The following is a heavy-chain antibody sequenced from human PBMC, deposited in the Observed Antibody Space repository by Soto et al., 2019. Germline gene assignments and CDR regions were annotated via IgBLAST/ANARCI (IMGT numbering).Heavy chain of an antibody. V-gene: IGHV4-4*02. CDR3: ARLGAYYQSLDP. Sequence: PSETLSLTCTVSNASISSRKWWTWVRQTPGKGLEWIGEIYHSGSINHNPSLKSRVTMSVDKSNNQFSLKMTSVTAADTAVYYCARLGAYYQSLDPWGPGTLVTVSS. J-gene: IGHJ5*02. CDR1: NASISSRKW. D-gene: IGHD2-21*01. CDR2: IYHSGSI.